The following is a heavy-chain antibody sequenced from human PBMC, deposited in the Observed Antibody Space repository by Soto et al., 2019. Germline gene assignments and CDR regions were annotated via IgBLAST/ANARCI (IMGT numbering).Heavy chain of an antibody. CDR1: GCTFSSYA. CDR2: IIPIFGTA. Sequence: ASVKVSCKASGCTFSSYAISWVRQAPGQGLEWMGGIIPIFGTANYAQKFQGRVTITADESTSTAYMELSSLRSEDTAVYYCASRNDNWSDPWGQGTLVTVSS. V-gene: IGHV1-69*13. CDR3: ASRNDNWSDP. D-gene: IGHD2-8*01. J-gene: IGHJ5*02.